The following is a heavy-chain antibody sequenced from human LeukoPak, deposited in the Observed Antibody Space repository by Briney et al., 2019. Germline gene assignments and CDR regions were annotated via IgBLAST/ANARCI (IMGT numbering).Heavy chain of an antibody. CDR3: ARVSRFGEDNWFDP. Sequence: ASVKVSCKASGGTFSSYAISWVRQAPGQGLEWMGGIIPIFGTANYAQKFQGGVTITADESTSTAYMELSSLRSEDTAVYYCARVSRFGEDNWFDPWGQGTLITVSS. V-gene: IGHV1-69*13. D-gene: IGHD3-10*01. CDR2: IIPIFGTA. J-gene: IGHJ5*02. CDR1: GGTFSSYA.